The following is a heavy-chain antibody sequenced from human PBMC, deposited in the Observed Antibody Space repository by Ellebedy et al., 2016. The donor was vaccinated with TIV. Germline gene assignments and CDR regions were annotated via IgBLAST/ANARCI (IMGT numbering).Heavy chain of an antibody. D-gene: IGHD6-13*01. CDR1: GFTFSSYA. V-gene: IGHV3-48*04. J-gene: IGHJ4*02. CDR3: ARDALAAGTEFDY. Sequence: GGSLRLSCAASGFTFSSYAMTWARQAPGKGLEWVSYISSSGSTIYYADSVKGRFTISRDNAKNSLYLQMNSLRAEDTAVYYCARDALAAGTEFDYWGQGTLVTVSS. CDR2: ISSSGSTI.